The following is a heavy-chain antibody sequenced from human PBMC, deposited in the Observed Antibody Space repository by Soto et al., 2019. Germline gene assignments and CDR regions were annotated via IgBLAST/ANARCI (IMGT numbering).Heavy chain of an antibody. V-gene: IGHV3-64D*06. CDR3: VKDPQWLVPRPLYNWFDP. CDR2: ISSNGGST. Sequence: GGSLRLSCSASGFTFSSYAMHWVRQAPGKGLEYVSAISSNGGSTYYADSVKGRFTISRDNSKNTLYLQMSSLRAEDTAVYYCVKDPQWLVPRPLYNWFDPWGQGTLVTVSS. J-gene: IGHJ5*02. CDR1: GFTFSSYA. D-gene: IGHD6-19*01.